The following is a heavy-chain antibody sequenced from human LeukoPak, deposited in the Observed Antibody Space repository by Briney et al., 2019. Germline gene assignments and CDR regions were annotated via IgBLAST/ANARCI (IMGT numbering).Heavy chain of an antibody. J-gene: IGHJ4*02. D-gene: IGHD6-19*01. Sequence: PGGSLRLSCAASGVTFSSSNMHWVRQAPGKGLEWVAVISFDESNKYYADSVKGRFTISRDNSKNTLHLQMNSLRAEDTAVYYCAKRYSSGWYYFDYWGQGTLVTVSS. CDR1: GVTFSSSN. CDR3: AKRYSSGWYYFDY. CDR2: ISFDESNK. V-gene: IGHV3-30*18.